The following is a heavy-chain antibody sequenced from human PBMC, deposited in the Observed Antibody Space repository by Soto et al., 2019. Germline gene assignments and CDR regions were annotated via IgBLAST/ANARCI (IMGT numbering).Heavy chain of an antibody. CDR1: GGSISSGGYS. CDR2: IYHSGST. V-gene: IGHV4-30-2*01. J-gene: IGHJ4*02. D-gene: IGHD4-4*01. Sequence: TLSLTCAVSGGSISSGGYSWSWIRRPPGKGLEWIGYIYHSGSTYYNPSLKSRVTISVDRSKNQFSLKLSSVTAADTAVYYCARYSNYGLNFDYWGQGTLVTVSS. CDR3: ARYSNYGLNFDY.